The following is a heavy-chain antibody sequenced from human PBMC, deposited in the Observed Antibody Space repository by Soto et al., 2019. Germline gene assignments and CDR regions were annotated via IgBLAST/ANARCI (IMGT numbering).Heavy chain of an antibody. J-gene: IGHJ4*02. V-gene: IGHV3-30-3*01. CDR3: ASLFGWGNDYYDMLTGYHTLPDY. Sequence: GGSLRLSCAASGFTFSSYAMHWVRQAPGKGLEWVAVISYDGSTKYYADSVKGRFTISRNNSKNTLYLQMNSLRAEDTAVYYCASLFGWGNDYYDMLTGYHTLPDYWGQGTQVTVPS. CDR1: GFTFSSYA. CDR2: ISYDGSTK. D-gene: IGHD3-9*01.